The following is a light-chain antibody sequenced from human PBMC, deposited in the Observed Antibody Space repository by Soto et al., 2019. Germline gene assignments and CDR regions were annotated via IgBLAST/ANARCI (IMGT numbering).Light chain of an antibody. CDR3: QQFNSYPIT. Sequence: DIQMTQSPSTLSASVGDRVTITCRASQTISGWLAWYQQRPGKAPNLLIFDASTLESGVPSRFSGSGSGTEFTLIISSLQPDDFATYYCQQFNSYPITFGQGTRLEIK. CDR1: QTISGW. CDR2: DAS. J-gene: IGKJ5*01. V-gene: IGKV1-5*01.